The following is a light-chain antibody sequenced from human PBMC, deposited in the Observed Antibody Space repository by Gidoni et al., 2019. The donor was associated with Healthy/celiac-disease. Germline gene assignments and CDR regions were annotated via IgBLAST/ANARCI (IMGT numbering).Light chain of an antibody. CDR3: SSYTSSSTWV. V-gene: IGLV2-14*01. CDR2: DVS. CDR1: SSDVGGYNY. Sequence: QSALTQPASVSGSPGQSITISCTGTSSDVGGYNYVYWYQQHPGKAPTLMIYDVSNRPSWVSNRFSGSKSGNTASLTISGLQAEDEADYYCSSYTSSSTWVFGGGTKLTVL. J-gene: IGLJ3*02.